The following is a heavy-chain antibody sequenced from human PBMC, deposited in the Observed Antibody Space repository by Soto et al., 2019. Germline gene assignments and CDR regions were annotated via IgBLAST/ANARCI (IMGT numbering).Heavy chain of an antibody. CDR3: TTDLISPPFDYGDYVTDY. D-gene: IGHD4-17*01. CDR1: GLRLRNAW. V-gene: IGHV3-15*07. J-gene: IGHJ4*02. CDR2: IKSKTDGGTT. Sequence: WGSRSLSFAAFGLRLRNAWVNWVRRPPGKGREWVGRIKSKTDGGTTDYAAPVKGRFTISRDDSKNTLYLQMNSLKTEDTAVYYCTTDLISPPFDYGDYVTDYWGQGTLVTVSS.